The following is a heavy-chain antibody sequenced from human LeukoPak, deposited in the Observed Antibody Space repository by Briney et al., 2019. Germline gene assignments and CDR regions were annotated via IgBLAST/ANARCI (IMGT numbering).Heavy chain of an antibody. D-gene: IGHD3-10*01. Sequence: PSETLSLTCAVYGGSFSGYYWSWIRQPPGKGLEWIGEINRSGSTNYNPSLKSRVNISVTMYKNQISLKLNAMTAADRAMYQCASVFGEYDFDSWGQGTMVTVSS. V-gene: IGHV4-34*01. J-gene: IGHJ3*02. CDR3: ASVFGEYDFDS. CDR2: INRSGST. CDR1: GGSFSGYY.